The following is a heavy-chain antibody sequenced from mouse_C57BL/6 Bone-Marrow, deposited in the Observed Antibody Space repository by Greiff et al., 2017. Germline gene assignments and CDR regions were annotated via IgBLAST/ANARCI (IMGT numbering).Heavy chain of an antibody. V-gene: IGHV5-6*01. D-gene: IGHD2-4*01. Sequence: EVQLVESGGDLVKPGGSQKLSCAASGFTFSSYGMSWVRQTPDKRLEWVATISSGGSYTYYPDSVKGRFTISRDNAKNTLYLQMSSLKSEDTAMYYCARTMITWDYWGQGTTLTVSS. CDR2: ISSGGSYT. CDR3: ARTMITWDY. CDR1: GFTFSSYG. J-gene: IGHJ2*01.